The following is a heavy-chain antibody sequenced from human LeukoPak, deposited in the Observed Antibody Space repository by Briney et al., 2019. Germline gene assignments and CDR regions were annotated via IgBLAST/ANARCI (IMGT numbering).Heavy chain of an antibody. CDR3: ARWGYGRMATITPFDY. J-gene: IGHJ4*02. Sequence: PGGSLRLSCAASGFTFSNYWMSWVRLAPGKGPEWVANMKQDGSGKYYVDSVKGRFTISRDNAKNSLYLQMNSLRAEDTAVYYCARWGYGRMATITPFDYWGQGTLVTVSS. V-gene: IGHV3-7*01. CDR1: GFTFSNYW. CDR2: MKQDGSGK. D-gene: IGHD5-24*01.